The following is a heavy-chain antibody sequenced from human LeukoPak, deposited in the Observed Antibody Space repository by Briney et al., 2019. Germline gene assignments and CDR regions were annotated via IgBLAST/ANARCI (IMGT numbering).Heavy chain of an antibody. CDR3: ARAYVGWELLYPFRYYYYYMDV. J-gene: IGHJ6*03. CDR2: INHSGST. V-gene: IGHV4-34*01. CDR1: SGSFSGYY. Sequence: SETLSLTCAIYSGSFSGYYWSWIRQPPGKGLEWIGEINHSGSTNYNPSLKSRLTISLDTPKNQFSLKLTSVTAADTAVYYCARAYVGWELLYPFRYYYYYMDVWGKGTTVTVSS. D-gene: IGHD1-26*01.